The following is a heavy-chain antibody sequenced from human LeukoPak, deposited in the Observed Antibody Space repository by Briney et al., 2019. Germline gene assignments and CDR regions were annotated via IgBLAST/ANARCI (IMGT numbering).Heavy chain of an antibody. V-gene: IGHV1-18*01. CDR2: INVYNGNT. CDR1: GYTFSKFG. J-gene: IGHJ4*02. Sequence: ASVKVSCKASGYTFSKFGIGWLQQAPGQGPEWMGWINVYNGNTNYAQKLQGRVTMTTDTSTSTAYLELRSLRSDDTAVYYCARDDPNSGYDFDYWGQGTLVTVSS. D-gene: IGHD5-12*01. CDR3: ARDDPNSGYDFDY.